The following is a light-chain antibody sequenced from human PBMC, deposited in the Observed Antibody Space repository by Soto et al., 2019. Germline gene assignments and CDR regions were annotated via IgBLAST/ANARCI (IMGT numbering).Light chain of an antibody. CDR2: AAS. V-gene: IGKV1-9*01. CDR1: QGISSY. Sequence: IQLTQSPSSLSASVGDRVTITCRASQGISSYLAWYQQKPGKAPKLLIYAASTLKSGVPSRFSGSGSGTDFTLTISSLQPEDFATYYGQHLNSYPLTFGGGTKVEIK. CDR3: QHLNSYPLT. J-gene: IGKJ4*01.